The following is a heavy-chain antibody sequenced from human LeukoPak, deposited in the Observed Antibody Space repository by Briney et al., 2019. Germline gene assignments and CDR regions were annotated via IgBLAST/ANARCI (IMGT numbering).Heavy chain of an antibody. CDR2: IKENGSEE. D-gene: IGHD2-2*02. V-gene: IGHV3-7*03. CDR1: GFIFKRYW. CDR3: ARVLYNGGYIQY. J-gene: IGHJ1*01. Sequence: GGSLRLSCGVSGFIFKRYWMSWVRQAPGKGPEWVANIKENGSEEYYVDSVKGRFTISRDNAKNSLYLQMNSLRVEDTGVYYCARVLYNGGYIQYWGQGTLVTVSS.